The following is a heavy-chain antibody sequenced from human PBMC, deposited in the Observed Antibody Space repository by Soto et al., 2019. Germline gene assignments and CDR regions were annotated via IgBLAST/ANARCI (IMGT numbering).Heavy chain of an antibody. CDR1: GFTFRTYA. V-gene: IGHV3-23*01. CDR2: ISGSGEST. J-gene: IGHJ6*03. Sequence: EVHLLESGGGLIQPGGSLRLSCAASGFTFRTYAMSWVRQAPGKGLEWGSGISGSGESTYYADSVKGLFTLSRDNSKNSRYLQMDSLVAEATAAYYCAKGRYTYGLDYYYMDVWGKGTTVTVSS. D-gene: IGHD5-18*01. CDR3: AKGRYTYGLDYYYMDV.